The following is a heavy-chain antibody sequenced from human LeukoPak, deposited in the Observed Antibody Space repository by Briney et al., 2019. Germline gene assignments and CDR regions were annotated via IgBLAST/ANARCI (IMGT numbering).Heavy chain of an antibody. V-gene: IGHV4-59*11. CDR3: ARAGTGFNIPGAY. CDR2: IHYSGST. Sequence: PSQTLSLTCSAPGPSISSHYSSCIRQPPAKALDRPECIHYSGSTYCNPAVKSRVAISLDTSKIQFSLKLTSVTAADTAVYYCARAGTGFNIPGAYWGQGTLVTVSS. CDR1: GPSISSHY. D-gene: IGHD1-14*01. J-gene: IGHJ4*02.